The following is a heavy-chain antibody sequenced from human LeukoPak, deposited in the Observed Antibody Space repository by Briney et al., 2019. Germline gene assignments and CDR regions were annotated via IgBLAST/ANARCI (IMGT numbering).Heavy chain of an antibody. CDR1: GGTFSSYA. CDR2: IIPIFGTA. Sequence: ASVKVSCKASGGTFSSYAISWVRQAPGQGLEWMGGIIPIFGTANYAQKFQGRVTITTDESTSTAYMELSSLISEDTAVYYCARARYYCSSTSCSFDYWGQGTLVTVSS. D-gene: IGHD2-2*01. J-gene: IGHJ4*02. V-gene: IGHV1-69*05. CDR3: ARARYYCSSTSCSFDY.